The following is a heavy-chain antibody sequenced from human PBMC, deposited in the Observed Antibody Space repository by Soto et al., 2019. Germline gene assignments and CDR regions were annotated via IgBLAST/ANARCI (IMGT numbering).Heavy chain of an antibody. Sequence: PXXTLSLPCTVSGGSLSNYFCDWIRQPAGKGLEWIGRIDNSGSTNYNPSLKSRITMSADTSRNQFSLKLNYVTAADTAAYYCARGGQDFWSGPFDYWGQGALVTVSS. J-gene: IGHJ4*02. D-gene: IGHD3-3*01. CDR1: GGSLSNYF. CDR3: ARGGQDFWSGPFDY. V-gene: IGHV4-4*07. CDR2: IDNSGST.